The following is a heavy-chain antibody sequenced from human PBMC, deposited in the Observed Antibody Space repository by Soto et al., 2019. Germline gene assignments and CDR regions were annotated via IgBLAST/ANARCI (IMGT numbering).Heavy chain of an antibody. V-gene: IGHV3-74*01. D-gene: IGHD1-1*01. CDR3: TRGPRVSSTGTGAH. Sequence: GGSLRLSCEVSGFTFSAYWMHWACQVPGKGLIWVSRISDDGSTTTYADSVKGRFTISRDNAKNTLYLQMNSLRADDTGLYYCTRGPRVSSTGTGAHWGQGTLVTVSS. CDR2: ISDDGSTT. J-gene: IGHJ4*02. CDR1: GFTFSAYW.